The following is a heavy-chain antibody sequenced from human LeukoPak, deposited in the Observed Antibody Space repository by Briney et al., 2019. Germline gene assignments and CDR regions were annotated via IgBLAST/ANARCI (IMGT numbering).Heavy chain of an antibody. D-gene: IGHD2-15*01. J-gene: IGHJ4*02. CDR3: ARLDCIGGNCRVFDY. Sequence: ASVKVSCKASGYTFTSFGISWVRQAPGQGLEWMGWISAYNANTNYAQKPQDRVTMATDTSTRTAYMDLRSLRSDDTAVYYCARLDCIGGNCRVFDYWGQGTLVTVSS. CDR2: ISAYNANT. CDR1: GYTFTSFG. V-gene: IGHV1-18*01.